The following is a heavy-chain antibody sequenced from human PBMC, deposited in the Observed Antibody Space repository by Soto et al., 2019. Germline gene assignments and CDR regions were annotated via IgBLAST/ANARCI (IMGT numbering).Heavy chain of an antibody. CDR3: ARDGGFYYGMDV. D-gene: IGHD3-3*01. J-gene: IGHJ6*02. CDR1: GGSISSYY. V-gene: IGHV4-59*12. Sequence: SETLSLTCTVSGGSISSYYWSWIRQPPGKGLEWIGYIYYSGSTNYNPSLKSRVTISVDTSKNQFSLKLSSVTAADTAVYYCARDGGFYYGMDVWGQGTTVTV. CDR2: IYYSGST.